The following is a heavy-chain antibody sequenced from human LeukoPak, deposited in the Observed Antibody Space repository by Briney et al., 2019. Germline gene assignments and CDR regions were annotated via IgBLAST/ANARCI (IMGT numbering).Heavy chain of an antibody. J-gene: IGHJ5*02. D-gene: IGHD3-10*01. CDR2: ISAYNGNT. V-gene: IGHV1-18*04. CDR3: ARVDYYGSGSYSKNWFDP. Sequence: GASVKVSCKASGYTFNVYYIHWLRQAPGQGLEWMGWISAYNGNTNYAQKLQGRVTMTTDTSTSTAYMELRSLRSDDTAVYYCARVDYYGSGSYSKNWFDPWGQGTLVTVSS. CDR1: GYTFNVYY.